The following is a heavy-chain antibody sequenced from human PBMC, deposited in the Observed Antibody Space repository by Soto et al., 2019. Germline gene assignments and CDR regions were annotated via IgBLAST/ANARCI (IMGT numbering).Heavy chain of an antibody. CDR2: ISAYNGNT. V-gene: IGHV1-18*01. Sequence: ASVKVSCKASGYTFTSYGISWVRQAPGQGLEWMGWISAYNGNTNNAQKLQGRVTMTTDTSTSTAYMDLRILRSDYTAVYYCASSCSGGSCYSGYWGQGTLVTVSS. D-gene: IGHD2-15*01. CDR3: ASSCSGGSCYSGY. J-gene: IGHJ4*02. CDR1: GYTFTSYG.